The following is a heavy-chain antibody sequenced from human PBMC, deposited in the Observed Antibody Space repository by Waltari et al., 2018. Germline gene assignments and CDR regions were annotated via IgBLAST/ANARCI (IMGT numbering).Heavy chain of an antibody. CDR2: INHSGST. D-gene: IGHD2-2*01. Sequence: QVQLQQWGAGLSKPSETLSLTCAVYGGSFSGYYWSWIRQPPGKGLEWIGEINHSGSTNYNPSLKSRVTISVDTSKNQFSLKLSSVTAADTAVYYCARSVVVPAALYYFDYWGQGTLVTVSS. J-gene: IGHJ4*02. CDR3: ARSVVVPAALYYFDY. CDR1: GGSFSGYY. V-gene: IGHV4-34*01.